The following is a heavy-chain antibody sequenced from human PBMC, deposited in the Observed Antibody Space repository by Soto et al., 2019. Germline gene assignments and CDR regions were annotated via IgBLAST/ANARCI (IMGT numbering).Heavy chain of an antibody. CDR3: AKCRTHSSGWKYYFDY. Sequence: EVQLLESGGGLVQPGGSLRLSCAASGFTFSSYAMSWVRQAPGKGLEWVSAISGSGGSTYYADSVKGRFTISRDNSKNTLYLQMNSLRAEDTAVYYCAKCRTHSSGWKYYFDYWGQGTLVTVSS. V-gene: IGHV3-23*01. J-gene: IGHJ4*02. CDR2: ISGSGGST. CDR1: GFTFSSYA. D-gene: IGHD6-19*01.